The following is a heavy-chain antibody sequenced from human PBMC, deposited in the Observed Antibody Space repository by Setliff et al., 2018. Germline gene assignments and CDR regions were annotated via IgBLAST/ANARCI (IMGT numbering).Heavy chain of an antibody. V-gene: IGHV3-48*01. CDR3: ARSSAPIKRDYMDV. D-gene: IGHD2-2*01. Sequence: GGSLRLSCAASGFTFSSYGMNWVRQGPGKGLEWLSYIISRSTTIYYADSVKGRFTFSRENAKNSLYLQMNILRADDAAVYYCARSSAPIKRDYMDVWGKGTTVTGAS. CDR2: IISRSTTI. J-gene: IGHJ6*03. CDR1: GFTFSSYG.